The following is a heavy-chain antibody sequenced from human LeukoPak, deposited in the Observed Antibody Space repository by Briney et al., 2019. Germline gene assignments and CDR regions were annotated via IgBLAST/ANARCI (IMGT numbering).Heavy chain of an antibody. D-gene: IGHD4-17*01. CDR2: IWYDGSNK. Sequence: GRSLRLSCAASGFTFSSYGMHWVRQAPGKGLEWVAVIWYDGSNKYYADSVKGRFTISRDNSKNTLYLQMNSLRAEDTAVYYCARCCLQRDGDNGGGDYWGQGTLVTVSS. CDR3: ARCCLQRDGDNGGGDY. J-gene: IGHJ4*02. CDR1: GFTFSSYG. V-gene: IGHV3-33*01.